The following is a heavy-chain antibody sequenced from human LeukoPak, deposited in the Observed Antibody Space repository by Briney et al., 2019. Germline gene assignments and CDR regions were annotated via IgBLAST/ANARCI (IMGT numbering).Heavy chain of an antibody. Sequence: PGGSLRLSCAASGFTFSSYAMSWVRQAPGKGLEWVSAISGSGGSTYYADSVKGRFTISRDKSKNTVFLQMNSLRAEDTAMYYCARAGYSNSLAYWGQGTLVTVSS. V-gene: IGHV3-23*01. CDR3: ARAGYSNSLAY. CDR1: GFTFSSYA. J-gene: IGHJ4*02. CDR2: ISGSGGST. D-gene: IGHD5-18*01.